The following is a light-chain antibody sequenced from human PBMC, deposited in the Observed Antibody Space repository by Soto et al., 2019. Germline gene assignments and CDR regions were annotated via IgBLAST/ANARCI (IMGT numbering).Light chain of an antibody. CDR3: QQYNSYPVA. V-gene: IGKV1-5*01. Sequence: DIQMTQSPSTLSASVGDRVTITCRASQSISSWLAWYQQKPGKAPKLLIYDASSLESGVPSRFSGSGSGTEFTLTISSLQPDDFATYCCQQYNSYPVAFGQGTKVEIK. J-gene: IGKJ1*01. CDR1: QSISSW. CDR2: DAS.